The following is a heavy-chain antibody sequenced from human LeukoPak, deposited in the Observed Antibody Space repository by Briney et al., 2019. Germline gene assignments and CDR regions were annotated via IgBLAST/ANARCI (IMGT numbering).Heavy chain of an antibody. CDR1: GGSISSGSYY. CDR2: IYTSGST. V-gene: IGHV4-61*02. J-gene: IGHJ3*02. CDR3: ARDARSTSDPDAFDI. D-gene: IGHD2-2*01. Sequence: SETLSLTCTVSGGSISSGSYYWSWIRQPAGKGLEWIGRIYTSGSTNYNPSLKSRVTISVDTSKNQFSLKLSSVTAADTAVYYCARDARSTSDPDAFDIWGQGTMVTVPS.